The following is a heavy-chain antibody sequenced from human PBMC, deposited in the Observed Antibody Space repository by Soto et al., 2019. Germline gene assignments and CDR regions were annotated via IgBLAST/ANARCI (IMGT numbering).Heavy chain of an antibody. D-gene: IGHD2-2*01. CDR3: AKPKDIVVVPAAIGYYGMDV. J-gene: IGHJ6*01. CDR2: ISGSGGST. CDR1: GFTFSSYA. V-gene: IGHV3-23*01. Sequence: PGGSLRLSCAASGFTFSSYAMSWVRQAPGKGLEWVSAISGSGGSTYYADSVKGRFTISRDNSKNTLYLQMNSLRAEDTAVYYCAKPKDIVVVPAAIGYYGMDVWGQGTTVTVSS.